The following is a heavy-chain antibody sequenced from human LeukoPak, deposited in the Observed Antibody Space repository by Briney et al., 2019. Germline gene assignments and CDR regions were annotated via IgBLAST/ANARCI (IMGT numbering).Heavy chain of an antibody. Sequence: SETLSLTCSVSGGSITNYYWSWIRQPPGKGLEWIGYSFYSGGTNYNPSLKSRVTISVDKSKNQFSLKLSSVTAADTAVYYCARDCTNGVCRSFDYWGQGTLVTVSS. V-gene: IGHV4-59*12. CDR1: GGSITNYY. CDR3: ARDCTNGVCRSFDY. J-gene: IGHJ4*02. CDR2: SFYSGGT. D-gene: IGHD2-8*01.